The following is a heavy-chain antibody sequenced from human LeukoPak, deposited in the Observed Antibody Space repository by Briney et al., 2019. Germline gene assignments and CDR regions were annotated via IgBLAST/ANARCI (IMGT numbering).Heavy chain of an antibody. Sequence: ASVKVSCKASGGTFSSYAISWMQQAPGQGLEWMGRIIPILGIANYAQKFQGRVTITADKSTSTAYMELSSLRSEDTAVYYCARVSAFEGWFDPWGQGTLVTVSS. CDR2: IIPILGIA. D-gene: IGHD3-10*01. V-gene: IGHV1-69*04. CDR1: GGTFSSYA. CDR3: ARVSAFEGWFDP. J-gene: IGHJ5*02.